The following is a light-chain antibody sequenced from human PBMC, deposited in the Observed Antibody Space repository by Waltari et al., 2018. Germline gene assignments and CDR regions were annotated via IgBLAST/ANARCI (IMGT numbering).Light chain of an antibody. V-gene: IGLV2-14*01. J-gene: IGLJ2*01. CDR1: SSDVGGYNY. CDR2: EVS. Sequence: QSALTQPASVSGSPGQSITISCTGTSSDVGGYNYVSWYQQHPGKAPKLMIYEVSNRPAGVSSRFSGSKSGTTAYLTISGLQAEDEADYYCSSYTSSSTVVFGGGTKLTVL. CDR3: SSYTSSSTVV.